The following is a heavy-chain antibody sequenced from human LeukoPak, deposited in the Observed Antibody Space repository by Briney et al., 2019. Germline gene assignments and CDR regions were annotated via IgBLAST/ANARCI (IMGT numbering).Heavy chain of an antibody. CDR2: IYYSGST. Sequence: SETLSLTCTVSGGSISSYYWSWIRQPPGKGLEWIGYIYYSGSTNYNPSLKSRVTISVDTSKNQFSLKLSSVTAADTAVYYCAREYCSGGSCFFDYWGQGTLVTVSS. V-gene: IGHV4-59*01. D-gene: IGHD2-15*01. J-gene: IGHJ4*02. CDR1: GGSISSYY. CDR3: AREYCSGGSCFFDY.